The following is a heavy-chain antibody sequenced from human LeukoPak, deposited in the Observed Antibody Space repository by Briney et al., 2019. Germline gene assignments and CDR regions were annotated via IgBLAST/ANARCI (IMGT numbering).Heavy chain of an antibody. CDR2: ISRSSSYI. J-gene: IGHJ6*04. CDR3: AELGITMIGGV. V-gene: IGHV3-21*01. Sequence: KPGGSLRLSCVASGFTFSSYSMNWVRQAPGKGLEWVSSISRSSSYIYYADSVKGRFTISRDNAKNSLYLQMNSLRAEDTAVYYCAELGITMIGGVWGKGTTVTISS. CDR1: GFTFSSYS. D-gene: IGHD3-10*02.